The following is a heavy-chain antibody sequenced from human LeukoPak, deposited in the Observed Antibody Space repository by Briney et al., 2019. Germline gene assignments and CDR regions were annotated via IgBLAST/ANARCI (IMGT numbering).Heavy chain of an antibody. CDR2: IYPGDSDT. Sequence: GESLKTSCKGSEYSFTNYWIGWVRQMPGKGLEWMGIIYPGDSDTRYSPSFQGQVTISADKSISTAYLQWSSLKASDTAMYYCARRFYYGSGSYYPFDYWGQGTLVTVSS. D-gene: IGHD3-10*01. J-gene: IGHJ4*02. V-gene: IGHV5-51*01. CDR3: ARRFYYGSGSYYPFDY. CDR1: EYSFTNYW.